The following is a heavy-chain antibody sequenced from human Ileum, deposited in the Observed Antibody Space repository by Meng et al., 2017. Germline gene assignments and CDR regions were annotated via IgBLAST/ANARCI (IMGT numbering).Heavy chain of an antibody. D-gene: IGHD6-13*01. Sequence: QVQLVQSGAEVKKPGASVKVSCKTSGYTFTDYYIKWLRQAPGQGLEWMGRINPKSGIRHYAQKFQGRVTKTSDTSTSTAYMEVSGLTSDDTAVYYCSGASSSSYLGYWGQGTLVTVSS. CDR1: GYTFTDYY. CDR2: INPKSGIR. J-gene: IGHJ4*02. V-gene: IGHV1-2*06. CDR3: SGASSSSYLGY.